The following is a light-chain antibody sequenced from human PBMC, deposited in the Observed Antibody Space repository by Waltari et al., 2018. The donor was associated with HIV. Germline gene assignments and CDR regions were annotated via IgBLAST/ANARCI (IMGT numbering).Light chain of an antibody. Sequence: SYVLTQPPSVSVAPGKTARITCWGNNIGSKSVHWYQQKPGQAPVVVSYDDSDRPSGIPERFSGSNSGNTATLTISRVEAGDEADYYCQVWDSSSEHVVFGGGTKLTVL. CDR3: QVWDSSSEHVV. V-gene: IGLV3-21*04. CDR1: NIGSKS. CDR2: DDS. J-gene: IGLJ2*01.